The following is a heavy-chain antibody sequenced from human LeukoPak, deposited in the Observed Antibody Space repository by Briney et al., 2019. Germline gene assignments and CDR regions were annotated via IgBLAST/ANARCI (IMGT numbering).Heavy chain of an antibody. CDR3: ARGIKYSSRRNYFDY. J-gene: IGHJ4*02. V-gene: IGHV1-8*01. Sequence: ASVKASCKASGYTFTSYDINWVRQATGQGLEWMGWMNPNSGNTGYAQKFQGRVTMTRNTSISTAYMELSSLRSEDTAVYYCARGIKYSSRRNYFDYWGQGTLVTVSS. CDR1: GYTFTSYD. D-gene: IGHD6-6*01. CDR2: MNPNSGNT.